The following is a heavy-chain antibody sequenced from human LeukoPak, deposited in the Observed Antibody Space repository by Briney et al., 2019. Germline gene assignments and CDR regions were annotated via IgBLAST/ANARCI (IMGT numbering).Heavy chain of an antibody. J-gene: IGHJ5*01. V-gene: IGHV1-69*02. CDR1: GDTFSDYT. D-gene: IGHD3-10*01. Sequence: ASVKVSCKTTGDTFSDYTVNWVRQGPGQGLEWMGRIIPILGIATYAQKFQDRVTITADRSTSTAYMELSSLRSEDTAVYYCARGRYYGSGSKNWFDSWGQGTPVTVSS. CDR3: ARGRYYGSGSKNWFDS. CDR2: IIPILGIA.